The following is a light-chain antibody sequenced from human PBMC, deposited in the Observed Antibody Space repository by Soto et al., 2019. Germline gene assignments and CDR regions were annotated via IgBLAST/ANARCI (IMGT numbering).Light chain of an antibody. J-gene: IGKJ1*01. V-gene: IGKV3D-15*01. CDR1: QSVSSD. Sequence: EIVLTQSPATLSVSPGEGATLSCRASQSVSSDLAWYQHRPGQAPRLLISGSSTRATDIPDRFRGSGSGTVFTLTINTLQSEDFALYYCQHYADCPSTFGQATKVQIK. CDR2: GSS. CDR3: QHYADCPST.